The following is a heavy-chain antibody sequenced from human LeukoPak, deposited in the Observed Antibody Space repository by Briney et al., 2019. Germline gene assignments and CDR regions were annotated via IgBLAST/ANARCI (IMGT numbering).Heavy chain of an antibody. J-gene: IGHJ4*02. CDR3: AKVGATSEDY. V-gene: IGHV3-30*02. Sequence: GGSLRLSCAASGFTFSSYGMHWVRQAPGKGLEWEAFIRYDGSNKYYADSVKGRFTISRDNSKNTLYLQMNSLRAEDTAVYYCAKVGATSEDYWGQGTLVTVSS. CDR1: GFTFSSYG. D-gene: IGHD1-26*01. CDR2: IRYDGSNK.